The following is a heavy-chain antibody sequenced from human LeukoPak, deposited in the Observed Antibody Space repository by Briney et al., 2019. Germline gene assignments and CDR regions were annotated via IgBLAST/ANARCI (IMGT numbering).Heavy chain of an antibody. D-gene: IGHD2/OR15-2a*01. CDR2: IYDSGNT. J-gene: IGHJ5*02. CDR3: ARHDCDSSRCSVNWFDP. CDR1: GDSINSYY. V-gene: IGHV4-39*01. Sequence: SETLSLTCTVSGDSINSYYWSWIRQPPGKGLEWIGTIYDSGNTNYNPSLRSRLTISVDTSRNQFSLKPSSVTAADTAVYYCARHDCDSSRCSVNWFDPWGQGTLVTVSS.